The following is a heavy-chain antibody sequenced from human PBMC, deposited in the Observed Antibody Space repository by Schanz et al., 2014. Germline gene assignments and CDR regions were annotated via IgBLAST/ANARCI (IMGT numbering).Heavy chain of an antibody. CDR3: TKGRAFGR. J-gene: IGHJ4*02. CDR2: MNSKTGNT. Sequence: QVQLVQSGAEVKKPGASVKVSCKASGYTFTSYDINWVRQATGQGLEWMGWMNSKTGNTGYAQRFQGRVTMTRNTSITTACLEVSSLRSGDRAVYYCTKGRAFGRWGQGTLVTVSS. V-gene: IGHV1-8*02. CDR1: GYTFTSYD. D-gene: IGHD3-10*01.